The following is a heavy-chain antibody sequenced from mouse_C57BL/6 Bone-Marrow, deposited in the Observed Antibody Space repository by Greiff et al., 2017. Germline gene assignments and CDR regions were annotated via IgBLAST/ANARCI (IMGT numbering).Heavy chain of an antibody. CDR2: ISSGSSTI. CDR3: ARNYGFAY. CDR1: GFTFSDYG. D-gene: IGHD1-1*01. Sequence: DVKLVESGGGLVKPGGSLKLSCAASGFTFSDYGMHWVRQAPEKGLEWVAYISSGSSTIYYADTVKGRFTISRENAKNTLFLQMTSLRSEDTAMYYCARNYGFAYWGQGTLVTVSA. J-gene: IGHJ3*01. V-gene: IGHV5-17*01.